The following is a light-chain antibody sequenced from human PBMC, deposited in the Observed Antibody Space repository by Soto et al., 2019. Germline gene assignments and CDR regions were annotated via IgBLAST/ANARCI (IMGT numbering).Light chain of an antibody. V-gene: IGKV3-11*01. J-gene: IGKJ1*01. Sequence: EIVLTQSPATLSLSPGERATLSCRASQSVSSYLAWYQQKPGQAPRLLIYDASNRATGIPARFSGSGSGTDFTLTISSLEPEDFAVYYCQQGSNWDRGTFGQGTKVEIK. CDR3: QQGSNWDRGT. CDR2: DAS. CDR1: QSVSSY.